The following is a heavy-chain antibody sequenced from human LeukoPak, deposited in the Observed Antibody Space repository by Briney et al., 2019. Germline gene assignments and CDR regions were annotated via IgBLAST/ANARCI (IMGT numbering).Heavy chain of an antibody. J-gene: IGHJ4*02. CDR3: ARIIYGSGTYYRGYFDS. CDR2: IKEDGREK. Sequence: SGGSLRLSCAASGFTFSGSCMTWVRQAPGKGLEWVASIKEDGREKYCVDSVKGRFTISRDNAKNSLYLQMDSLRAEDTAVYYCARIIYGSGTYYRGYFDSWGQGTLVTVSS. CDR1: GFTFSGSC. V-gene: IGHV3-7*01. D-gene: IGHD3-10*01.